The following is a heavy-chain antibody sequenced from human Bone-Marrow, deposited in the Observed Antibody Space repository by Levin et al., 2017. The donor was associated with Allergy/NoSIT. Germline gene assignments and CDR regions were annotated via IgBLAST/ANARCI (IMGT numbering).Heavy chain of an antibody. J-gene: IGHJ3*02. CDR3: TTDVVVGDAFDI. V-gene: IGHV1-24*01. CDR2: FDPEERET. CDR1: GYNLAHLS. Sequence: GESLKISCKVSGYNLAHLSMHWVRQSPGKGLEWVGGFDPEERETVYTQKLQGRVTMTEDTLTHTAYMELRSVTSEDTAVYYCTTDVVVGDAFDIWGQGTMVTVFS. D-gene: IGHD3-22*01.